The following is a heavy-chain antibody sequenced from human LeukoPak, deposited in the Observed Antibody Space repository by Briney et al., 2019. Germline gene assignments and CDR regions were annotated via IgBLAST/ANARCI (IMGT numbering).Heavy chain of an antibody. V-gene: IGHV3-21*01. CDR2: ISSSSSYI. CDR3: ARVGTMVRPMDV. CDR1: RCTFSSYS. Sequence: GGSLRLSCAASRCTFSSYSVNWVSQAPGKGLEWVSSISSSSSYIYYADSVKGRFTISRDNAKNSLYLQMNSLRAEDTAVYCCARVGTMVRPMDVWGKGTTVTVSS. D-gene: IGHD3-10*01. J-gene: IGHJ6*04.